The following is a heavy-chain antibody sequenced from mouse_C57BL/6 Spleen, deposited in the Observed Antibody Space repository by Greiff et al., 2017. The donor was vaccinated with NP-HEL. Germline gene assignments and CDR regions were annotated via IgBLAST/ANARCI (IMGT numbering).Heavy chain of an antibody. Sequence: QVQLKQSGAELVKPGASVKISCKASGYAFSSYWMNWVKQRPGKGLEWIGQIYPGDGDTNYNGKFKGKATLTADKSSSTAYMQLSSLTSEDSAVYFCARRGLLRPPFDYWGQGTTLTVSS. J-gene: IGHJ2*01. CDR2: IYPGDGDT. CDR1: GYAFSSYW. CDR3: ARRGLLRPPFDY. V-gene: IGHV1-80*01. D-gene: IGHD1-2*01.